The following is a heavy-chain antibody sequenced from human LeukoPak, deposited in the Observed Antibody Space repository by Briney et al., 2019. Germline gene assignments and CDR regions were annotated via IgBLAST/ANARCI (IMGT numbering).Heavy chain of an antibody. CDR1: GFTFSSYG. J-gene: IGHJ4*02. V-gene: IGHV3-30*18. CDR2: ISYDGSNK. D-gene: IGHD3-22*01. Sequence: GGSLRLSCAASGFTFSSYGMHWVRQAPGKGLEWVAVISYDGSNKNYADSVKGRFTISRDNSKNTLYLQMNSLRAEDTAVYYCAKARAGYDSSGPFDYWGQGTLVTVSS. CDR3: AKARAGYDSSGPFDY.